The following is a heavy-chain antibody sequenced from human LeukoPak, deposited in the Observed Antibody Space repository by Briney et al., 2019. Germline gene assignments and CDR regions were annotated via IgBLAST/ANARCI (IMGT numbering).Heavy chain of an antibody. D-gene: IGHD2-2*01. CDR1: GFTFSSYG. CDR3: AKDLSMIWCSTTTCSYFDY. V-gene: IGHV3-30*02. J-gene: IGHJ4*02. CDR2: IRYDGSNK. Sequence: GGSLRLSCAASGFTFSSYGIHGVRQAPGKGLEGVAFIRYDGSNKYYADSVKGRFTISRDNSRSTSYLQMNSLRAEDTAVYYCAKDLSMIWCSTTTCSYFDYWGQGTLVTVSS.